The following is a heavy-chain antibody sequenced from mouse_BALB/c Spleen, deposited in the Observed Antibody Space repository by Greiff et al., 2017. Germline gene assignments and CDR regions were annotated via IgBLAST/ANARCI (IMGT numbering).Heavy chain of an antibody. Sequence: EVQGVESGGGLVQPGGSRKLSCAASGFTFSDYGMAWVRQAPGKGPEWVAFISNLAYSIYYADTVTGRFTISRENAKNTLYLEMSSLRSEDTAMYYCARDYDGRYFDYWGQGTTLTVSS. CDR2: ISNLAYSI. D-gene: IGHD2-12*01. J-gene: IGHJ2*01. CDR1: GFTFSDYG. CDR3: ARDYDGRYFDY. V-gene: IGHV5-15*02.